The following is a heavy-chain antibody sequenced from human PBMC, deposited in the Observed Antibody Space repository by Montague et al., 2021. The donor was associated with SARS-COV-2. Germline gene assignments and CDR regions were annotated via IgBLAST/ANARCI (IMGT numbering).Heavy chain of an antibody. Sequence: SETLSLTCTVSGGSISSSSYYWGWIRQPPGQGLEWIGSIYYSGSNYYTPSLKSRVTIYVDTSKNKFTLKLSSVTAADTAVYYCARQENSRGWFKPDAFDIWGQGTMVTVSS. CDR2: IYYSGSN. CDR1: GGSISSSSYY. D-gene: IGHD6-19*01. CDR3: ARQENSRGWFKPDAFDI. J-gene: IGHJ3*02. V-gene: IGHV4-39*01.